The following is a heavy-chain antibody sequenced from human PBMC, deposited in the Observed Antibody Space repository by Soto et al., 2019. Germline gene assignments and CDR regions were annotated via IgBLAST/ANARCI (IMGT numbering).Heavy chain of an antibody. CDR2: INAGNGNT. D-gene: IGHD2-2*01. CDR1: GYTFTSYA. CDR3: ARDKGRAEYCSSTSCPGRAFDI. Sequence: GASVKVSCKASGYTFTSYAMHWVRQAPGQRLEWMGWINAGNGNTKYSQKFQGRVTITRDTSASTAYMELSSLRSEDTAVYYCARDKGRAEYCSSTSCPGRAFDIWGKGTTVTVSS. J-gene: IGHJ6*04. V-gene: IGHV1-3*01.